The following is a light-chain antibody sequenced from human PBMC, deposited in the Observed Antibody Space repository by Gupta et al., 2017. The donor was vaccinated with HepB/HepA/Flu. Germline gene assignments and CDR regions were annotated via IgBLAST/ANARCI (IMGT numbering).Light chain of an antibody. CDR2: DDI. J-gene: IGLJ2*01. Sequence: NCMLTQPHSVSESPGKTVTISCARSSGDIALNYVQRHQQRPGDAPTIVIYDDIQRPSGVPERFSVSIAASSTSESINMLGQGAEDESYSECRYCDINDQVVFGGGTKLTVL. CDR1: SGDIALNY. V-gene: IGLV6-57*03. CDR3: RYCDINDQVV.